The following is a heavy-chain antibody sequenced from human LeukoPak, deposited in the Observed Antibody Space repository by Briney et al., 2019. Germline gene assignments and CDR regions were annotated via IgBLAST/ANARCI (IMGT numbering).Heavy chain of an antibody. CDR1: GFTFSSYA. CDR2: ISGSGGST. J-gene: IGHJ4*02. V-gene: IGHV3-23*01. D-gene: IGHD3-22*01. Sequence: PGGSLRLSCAASGFTFSSYAMSWVRQAPGKGLEWVSAISGSGGSTYYADSVKGRFTISRDNSKNTLYLQMNSLRAEDTAVYYCAKDRVVYDSSGYFDYWGQGTLVTVSS. CDR3: AKDRVVYDSSGYFDY.